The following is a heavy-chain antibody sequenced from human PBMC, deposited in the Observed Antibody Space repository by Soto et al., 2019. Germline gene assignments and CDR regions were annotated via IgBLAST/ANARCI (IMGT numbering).Heavy chain of an antibody. CDR3: ARDDGGRDGLNYDGFNV. D-gene: IGHD4-17*01. CDR2: MYNSEST. Sequence: PSETLSLTCTVSGGSITSYYWSWIRQPPGKGLEWIGYMYNSESTNYNPSLKSRVTISVDMSKSRLSLRLSSVTAADTAVYFCARDDGGRDGLNYDGFNVWGQGTMVTVSS. V-gene: IGHV4-59*01. J-gene: IGHJ3*01. CDR1: GGSITSYY.